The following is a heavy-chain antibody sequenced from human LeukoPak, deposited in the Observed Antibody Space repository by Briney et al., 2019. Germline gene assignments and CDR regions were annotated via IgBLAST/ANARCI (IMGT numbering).Heavy chain of an antibody. V-gene: IGHV1-69*13. J-gene: IGHJ6*02. Sequence: SVKVSCKASGGTFSSYAISWVRQAPGQGLEWMGGIIPILGTANYAQKFQGRVTITADESTSTAYMELSSLRSEDTAVYYCARAEAYGSGSYYYGMDVWGQGTTVTVSS. CDR1: GGTFSSYA. CDR2: IIPILGTA. D-gene: IGHD3-10*01. CDR3: ARAEAYGSGSYYYGMDV.